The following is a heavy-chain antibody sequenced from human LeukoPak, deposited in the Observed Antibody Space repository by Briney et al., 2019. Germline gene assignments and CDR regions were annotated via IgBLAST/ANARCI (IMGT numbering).Heavy chain of an antibody. J-gene: IGHJ6*02. CDR2: IIPILGIA. Sequence: ASVKVSCKASGCTFSSYAISWVRQAPGQGLEWMGRIIPILGIANYAQKFQGRVTITADKSTSTAYMELSSLRSEDTAVYYCARVYYGSGSLDVWGQGTTVTVSS. D-gene: IGHD3-10*01. CDR1: GCTFSSYA. CDR3: ARVYYGSGSLDV. V-gene: IGHV1-69*04.